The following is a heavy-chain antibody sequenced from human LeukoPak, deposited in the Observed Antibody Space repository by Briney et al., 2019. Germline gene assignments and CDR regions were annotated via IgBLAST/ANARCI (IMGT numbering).Heavy chain of an antibody. CDR2: IFHSGSS. V-gene: IGHV4-30-2*01. Sequence: SETLSLTCAVSGDSLSSGDYSWRWIRQPSGRGLEWIGYIFHSGSSYYNPSLKSRVTISVDRSKNQFSLRLTSVTAADTAVYYCARELWFVNAPGAWFDPWGQGTLVTVSS. J-gene: IGHJ5*02. CDR1: GDSLSSGDYS. D-gene: IGHD3-10*01. CDR3: ARELWFVNAPGAWFDP.